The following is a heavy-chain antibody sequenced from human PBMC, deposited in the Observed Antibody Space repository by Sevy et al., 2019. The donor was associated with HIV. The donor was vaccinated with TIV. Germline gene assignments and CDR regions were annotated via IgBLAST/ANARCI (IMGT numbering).Heavy chain of an antibody. CDR3: ARVAVEYCTNDCYHRFDH. J-gene: IGHJ4*02. CDR1: GFTFPIYS. Sequence: GGSLRLSCVASGFTFPIYSVLWVRQAPGKGLEWLTLISYDGNYKYYADSAKGRFTISRDNSNNNLYLQMSSLRVEDTALYFCARVAVEYCTNDCYHRFDHWGLGTLVTVSS. V-gene: IGHV3-30*04. CDR2: ISYDGNYK. D-gene: IGHD2-8*01.